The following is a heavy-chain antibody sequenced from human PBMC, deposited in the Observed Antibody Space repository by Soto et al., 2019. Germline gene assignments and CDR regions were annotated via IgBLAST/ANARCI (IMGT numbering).Heavy chain of an antibody. CDR3: ARDASGAVTRWFDP. D-gene: IGHD2-15*01. CDR2: ISNDGNNE. J-gene: IGHJ5*02. V-gene: IGHV3-30-3*01. Sequence: QVQLVESGGGVVQPGRSLRLSCAASGFTLSSHAMHWVRQAPGKGLEWVAIISNDGNNEYYADSVKGRFTISRDNSKSTLYLQMNSLRAEDTAVYYCARDASGAVTRWFDPWGQGTLITVSS. CDR1: GFTLSSHA.